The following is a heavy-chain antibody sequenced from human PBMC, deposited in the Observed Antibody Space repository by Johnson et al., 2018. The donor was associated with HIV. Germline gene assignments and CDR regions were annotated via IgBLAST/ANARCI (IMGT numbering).Heavy chain of an antibody. Sequence: VQLVESGGGVVQPGKSLRLSCATSGFTFSDVWMTWVRQAPGRGLEWLGRIKTKTEGGTTDYAAPVKGRFTISRDDSINTVYLQMNSLKSEDMAVYYCTTGDCSGGSCHAFDIWGQGTMGTVSS. CDR1: GFTFSDVW. CDR3: TTGDCSGGSCHAFDI. J-gene: IGHJ3*02. CDR2: IKTKTEGGTT. D-gene: IGHD2-15*01. V-gene: IGHV3-15*01.